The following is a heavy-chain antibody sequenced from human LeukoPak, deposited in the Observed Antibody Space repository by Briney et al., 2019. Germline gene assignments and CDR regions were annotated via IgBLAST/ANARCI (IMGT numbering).Heavy chain of an antibody. J-gene: IGHJ3*02. CDR3: ARPNYDFWSGYSFGAFDI. Sequence: PGGSLRLSCAASGFIFSSYWMSWVRQAPGKGLEWVANIKQDGSAKDYVDAVKGRFTISRDNAKNSLYLQMNSMRAEDTAVYYCARPNYDFWSGYSFGAFDIWGQGTMVTVSS. CDR1: GFIFSSYW. D-gene: IGHD3-3*01. CDR2: IKQDGSAK. V-gene: IGHV3-7*01.